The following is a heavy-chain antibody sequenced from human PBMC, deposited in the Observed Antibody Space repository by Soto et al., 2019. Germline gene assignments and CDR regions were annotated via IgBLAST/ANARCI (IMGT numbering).Heavy chain of an antibody. J-gene: IGHJ3*02. CDR1: GFTFSSYA. CDR3: AREGGYYYDSSGYSSRDAFDI. D-gene: IGHD3-22*01. CDR2: ISYDGSNK. V-gene: IGHV3-30-3*01. Sequence: QVQLVESGGGVVQPGRSLRLSCAASGFTFSSYAMHWVRQAPGKGLEWVAVISYDGSNKYYADSVKGRFTISRDNSKNTLYLQMNSLRAEDTAVYYCAREGGYYYDSSGYSSRDAFDIWGQGTMVTVSS.